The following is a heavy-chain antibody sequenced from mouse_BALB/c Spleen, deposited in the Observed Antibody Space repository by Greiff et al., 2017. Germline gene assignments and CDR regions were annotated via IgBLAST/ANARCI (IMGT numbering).Heavy chain of an antibody. Sequence: VQLQESGAELAKPGASVKMSCKASGYTFTSYWMHWVKQRPGQGLEWIGYINPSTGYTEYNQKFKDKATLTADKSSSTAYMQLSSLTSEDSAVYYCARYGNYVYYFDYWGQGTTLTVSS. CDR1: GYTFTSYW. CDR3: ARYGNYVYYFDY. V-gene: IGHV1-7*01. J-gene: IGHJ2*01. CDR2: INPSTGYT. D-gene: IGHD2-1*01.